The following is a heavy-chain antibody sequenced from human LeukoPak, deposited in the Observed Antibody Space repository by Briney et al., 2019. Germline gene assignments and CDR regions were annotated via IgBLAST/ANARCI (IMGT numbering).Heavy chain of an antibody. J-gene: IGHJ3*01. CDR2: IKTNADGGTT. V-gene: IGHV3-15*01. CDR1: GFTFSSAW. Sequence: GGSLRLSCAASGFTFSSAWMSWVRQAPGKGLEWIGRIKTNADGGTTDYAAPVEGRFTISRDDSITTLFLQMNSLKTEDTALYXXXXXXXXXXXFDAFDGWGQGTMVTVSS. CDR3: XXXXXXXXXFDAFDG.